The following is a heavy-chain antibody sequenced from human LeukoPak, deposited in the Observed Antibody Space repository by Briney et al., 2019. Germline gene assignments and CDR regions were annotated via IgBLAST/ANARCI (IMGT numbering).Heavy chain of an antibody. CDR2: ISWNSGSI. Sequence: TGGSLRLSCAASGFTVDDYAMHWVRQTPGKGLEWVSGISWNSGSIGYADSVKGRFTISRDNAKNSLYLQMNSLRAEDMALYYCAKASSGSLYDAEYFQHWGQGTLVTVSS. CDR1: GFTVDDYA. D-gene: IGHD1-26*01. V-gene: IGHV3-9*03. CDR3: AKASSGSLYDAEYFQH. J-gene: IGHJ1*01.